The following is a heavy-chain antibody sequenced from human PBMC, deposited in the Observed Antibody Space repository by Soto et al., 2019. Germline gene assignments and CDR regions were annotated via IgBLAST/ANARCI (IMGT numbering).Heavy chain of an antibody. J-gene: IGHJ4*02. CDR2: IYYSGST. CDR1: GGSISSSSYY. V-gene: IGHV4-39*01. Sequence: SETLSLTCTVSGGSISSSSYYWGWIRQPPGKGLEWIGSIYYSGSTYYNPSLKSRVTISVDTSKNQFSLKLSSVTAADTAVYYCARPGRWLRHYYFDYWGQGTLVTVSS. CDR3: ARPGRWLRHYYFDY. D-gene: IGHD5-12*01.